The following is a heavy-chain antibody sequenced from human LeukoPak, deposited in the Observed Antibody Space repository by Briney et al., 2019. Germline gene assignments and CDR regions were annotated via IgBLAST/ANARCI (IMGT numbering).Heavy chain of an antibody. J-gene: IGHJ4*02. CDR2: ISPDGSDT. CDR3: GKTSTSCCDY. CDR1: GFTFSSYW. Sequence: PGGSLRLSCAASGFTFSSYWMHWVRQAPGKGLVWVSRISPDGSDTSYADSVKGRFTISRDNAKNTVFLQMNSLRAKDTAPYYCGKTSTSCCDYWGQGTLVTVSS. V-gene: IGHV3-74*01. D-gene: IGHD2-2*01.